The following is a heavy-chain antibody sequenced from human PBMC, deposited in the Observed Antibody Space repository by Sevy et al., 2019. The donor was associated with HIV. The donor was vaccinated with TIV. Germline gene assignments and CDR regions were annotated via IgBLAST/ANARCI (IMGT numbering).Heavy chain of an antibody. CDR3: ARGPSGAAAGRFDS. V-gene: IGHV3-7*01. CDR2: INQGGNQK. J-gene: IGHJ4*02. Sequence: GGSLRLFCAASGFTFSSYWINWVRQAPGEGLEWVANINQGGNQKHYMDSVKGRFTISRDNAENAVYLQMNSLRVEDTAVYYCARGPSGAAAGRFDSWGQRTLVTVSS. D-gene: IGHD6-13*01. CDR1: GFTFSSYW.